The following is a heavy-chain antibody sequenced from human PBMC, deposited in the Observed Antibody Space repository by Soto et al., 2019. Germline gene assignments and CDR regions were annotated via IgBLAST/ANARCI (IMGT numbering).Heavy chain of an antibody. J-gene: IGHJ6*02. CDR3: ARWVLPAAIEPYGMDV. V-gene: IGHV1-69*01. CDR1: GGTLSSYA. D-gene: IGHD2-2*01. CDR2: IIPIFGTA. Sequence: QVQLVQSGAEVKKPGSSVKVSCKASGGTLSSYAISWVRQAPGQGLEWMGGIIPIFGTANYAQKFQGRVTITADESTITAYMELSSLRSEDTAVYYCARWVLPAAIEPYGMDVWGQGTTVTVSS.